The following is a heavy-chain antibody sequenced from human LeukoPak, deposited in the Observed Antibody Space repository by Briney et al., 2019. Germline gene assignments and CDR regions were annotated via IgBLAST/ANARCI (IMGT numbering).Heavy chain of an antibody. CDR3: ASNNDTLTGYYYFDY. Sequence: GGSLKLSCAASGLTFSSCWMHWVRQVPGKGPVWVSRINGDGTSTRYADFVKGRFTISRDNAKNTLYLQMNSLSAEDTAVYYCASNNDTLTGYYYFDYWGQGALVTVST. CDR2: INGDGTST. D-gene: IGHD3-9*01. CDR1: GLTFSSCW. J-gene: IGHJ4*02. V-gene: IGHV3-74*01.